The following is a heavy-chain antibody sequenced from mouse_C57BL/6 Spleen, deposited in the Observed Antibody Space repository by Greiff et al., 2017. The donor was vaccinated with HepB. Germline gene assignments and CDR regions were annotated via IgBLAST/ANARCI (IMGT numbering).Heavy chain of an antibody. J-gene: IGHJ4*01. CDR2: INPSNGGT. Sequence: QVQLQQPGTELVKPGASVKLSCKASGYTFTSYWMHWVKQRPGQGLEWIGNINPSNGGTNYNEKFKSKATLTVDKSSSTAYMQLSSLTSEDSAVYYCARGIYYYGSSFYAMDYWGQGTSVTVSS. CDR3: ARGIYYYGSSFYAMDY. D-gene: IGHD1-1*01. CDR1: GYTFTSYW. V-gene: IGHV1-53*01.